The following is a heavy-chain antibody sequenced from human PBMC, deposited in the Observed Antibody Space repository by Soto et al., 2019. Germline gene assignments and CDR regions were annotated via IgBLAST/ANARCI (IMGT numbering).Heavy chain of an antibody. CDR2: IWLDGSNK. Sequence: QVQLVESGGGVVQPGRSLRLSCAASGFTFSSYGMHWVRQAPGKGLEWVAVIWLDGSNKYYADSVKGRFTISRDNSKNTLYLQMNSLRAGDTAVYYCARGLWSFDYWGQGTRVTVSS. CDR3: ARGLWSFDY. V-gene: IGHV3-33*01. CDR1: GFTFSSYG. J-gene: IGHJ4*02. D-gene: IGHD5-18*01.